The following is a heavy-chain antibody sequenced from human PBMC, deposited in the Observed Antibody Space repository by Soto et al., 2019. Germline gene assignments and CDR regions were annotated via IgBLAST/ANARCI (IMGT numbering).Heavy chain of an antibody. CDR1: GFTFTRYS. J-gene: IGHJ4*02. CDR3: ARESEDLSSNLDY. CDR2: ISSTTNYI. Sequence: KSGGSLRLSCAASGFTFTRYSMNWVRQAPGKGLEWVASISSTTNYIYYGESLKGRLTISRDNAKNSMYLQMNTLRAEDTAVYYCARESEDLSSNLDYWGQGTLVTVSS. V-gene: IGHV3-21*06.